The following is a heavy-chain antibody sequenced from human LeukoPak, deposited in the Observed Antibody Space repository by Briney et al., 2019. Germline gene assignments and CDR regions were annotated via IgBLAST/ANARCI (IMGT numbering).Heavy chain of an antibody. CDR3: ARDFARGSYYYFDY. Sequence: PSGTLSLTCAVSGVSISSSNWWSWVLQPPGKGLEWIGEIYHSGSTNYNPSLKSRVTISVDTSKNQFSLKLSSVTAADTAVYYCARDFARGSYYYFDYWGQGTLVTVSS. CDR1: GVSISSSNW. V-gene: IGHV4-4*02. D-gene: IGHD1-26*01. J-gene: IGHJ4*02. CDR2: IYHSGST.